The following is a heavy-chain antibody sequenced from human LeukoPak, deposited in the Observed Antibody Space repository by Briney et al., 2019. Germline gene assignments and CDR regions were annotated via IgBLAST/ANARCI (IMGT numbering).Heavy chain of an antibody. J-gene: IGHJ5*02. D-gene: IGHD3-3*01. CDR3: AKDAMVVGVSGS. V-gene: IGHV3-64*04. CDR1: GFTYSSYA. CDR2: ISSNGGST. Sequence: GGSLRLSCSASGFTYSSYARHWVRQAPGNGLEYVSAISSNGGSTYYADSVKGRFTISRDSSKNTLYLQMNSLRAEDTAVYYCAKDAMVVGVSGSWGQGTLVTVSS.